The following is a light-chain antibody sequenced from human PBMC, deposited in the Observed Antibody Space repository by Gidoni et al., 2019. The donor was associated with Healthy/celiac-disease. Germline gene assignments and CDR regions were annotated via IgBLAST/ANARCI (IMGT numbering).Light chain of an antibody. CDR1: QSVSSN. V-gene: IGKV3-15*01. J-gene: IGKJ1*01. CDR2: GAS. CDR3: QQYNNWPRT. Sequence: DIVMTQSPATMSVSPGERATLSCRASQSVSSNVAWYQQKPGQAPRLLIYGASTRATGIPARFSGSGSGTEFTLTISSLQSEEFAVYYCQQYNNWPRTFGQGTKVEIK.